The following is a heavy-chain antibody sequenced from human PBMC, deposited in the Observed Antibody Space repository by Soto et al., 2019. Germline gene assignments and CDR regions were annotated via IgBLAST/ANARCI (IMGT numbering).Heavy chain of an antibody. Sequence: ESGGGLVQPGGSLRLSCAVSGLTFSDYWMSWVRQAPGKGLEWVANIRQDESEKNYADSVKGRFTISRDNAKSSVYLQMNSLRAEDTAVYYCTNDKFSGSYYVRGLTYYFEYWGQGTLVTVSS. CDR3: TNDKFSGSYYVRGLTYYFEY. CDR2: IRQDESEK. CDR1: GLTFSDYW. J-gene: IGHJ4*02. V-gene: IGHV3-7*03. D-gene: IGHD1-26*01.